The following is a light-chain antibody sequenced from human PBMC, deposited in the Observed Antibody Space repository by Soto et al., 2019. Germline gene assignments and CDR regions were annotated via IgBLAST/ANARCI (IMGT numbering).Light chain of an antibody. CDR1: MRDIGAYNL. CDR3: GSFTSNSTLI. CDR2: EVR. Sequence: QTALTEPASVSGSTAQSITISCAGTMRDIGAYNLVSWYQQHPGKAPPLMIYEVRNRPSGISFRFSVSKNANTTSLTIYELQAEYEADYYCGSFTSNSTLIFGGGTK. J-gene: IGLJ2*01. V-gene: IGLV2-14*03.